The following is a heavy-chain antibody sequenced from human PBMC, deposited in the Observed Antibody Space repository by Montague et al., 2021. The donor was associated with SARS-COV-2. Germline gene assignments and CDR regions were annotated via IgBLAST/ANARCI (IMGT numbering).Heavy chain of an antibody. CDR3: ARDWGSYSGGFDY. V-gene: IGHV4-61*02. CDR2: FYTSGST. CDR1: GDSITSGSYY. D-gene: IGHD1-26*01. Sequence: TLSLTCTVSGDSITSGSYYWNWVRQPAGKGLEWVGRFYTSGSTYYNPSLKSRLTISVDTSKNQFSLKLSSVTAADTAVYFCARDWGSYSGGFDYWGQGALGTGSS. J-gene: IGHJ4*03.